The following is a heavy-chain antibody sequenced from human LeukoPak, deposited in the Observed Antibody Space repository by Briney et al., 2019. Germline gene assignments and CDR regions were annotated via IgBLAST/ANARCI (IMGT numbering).Heavy chain of an antibody. J-gene: IGHJ5*02. D-gene: IGHD6-13*01. CDR2: IDWDGNK. Sequence: SGPTLVKPTQTLTLTCTFSGFSLSTNGMCVNWIRQPPGKALEWLARIDWDGNKYYTTSLKTRLTISRDTSKNQVVLTMTNMAPVDTATYYCARAQRDYNSSFLFDPWGQGTLVTVSS. V-gene: IGHV2-70*11. CDR1: GFSLSTNGMC. CDR3: ARAQRDYNSSFLFDP.